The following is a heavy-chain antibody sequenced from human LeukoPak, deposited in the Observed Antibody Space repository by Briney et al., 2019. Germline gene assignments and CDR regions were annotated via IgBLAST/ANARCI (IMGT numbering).Heavy chain of an antibody. CDR1: GFTFSSYW. Sequence: GGSLRLSCAASGFTFSSYWMHWVRQAPGKGLVWVSRINSDGSTTSYADSVMGRFTISRDNAKNTLYLQMNSLRAEDTAVYYCARVIYSGWEGELSDWGQGALVTVSS. D-gene: IGHD6-19*01. CDR2: INSDGSTT. V-gene: IGHV3-74*01. CDR3: ARVIYSGWEGELSD. J-gene: IGHJ4*02.